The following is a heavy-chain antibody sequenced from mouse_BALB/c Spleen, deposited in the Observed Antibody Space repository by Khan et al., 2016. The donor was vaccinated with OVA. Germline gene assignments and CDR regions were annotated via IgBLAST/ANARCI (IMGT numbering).Heavy chain of an antibody. Sequence: QVRLQQSGAELVKAGASAKMSCKASGYTFTSYWMHWVKQRLGQGLEWFAETNPTNGRTSYNEKFKSKATLTVDKSSSTAYMLLSGPTFEDSAVYYCARIKKIVATYFDYWGQGTTLTVSS. CDR3: ARIKKIVATYFDY. CDR1: GYTFTSYW. J-gene: IGHJ2*01. CDR2: TNPTNGRT. V-gene: IGHV1S81*02. D-gene: IGHD1-1*01.